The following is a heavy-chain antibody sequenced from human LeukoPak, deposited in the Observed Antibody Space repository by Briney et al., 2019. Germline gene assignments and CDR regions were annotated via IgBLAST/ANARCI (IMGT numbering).Heavy chain of an antibody. CDR1: GFTFSSNE. CDR2: ISSGGSKI. CDR3: ARDGIQGAPRGGYFDY. Sequence: GGSLRLSCAASGFTFSSNEMNWVRQAPGKGLEWLSYISSGGSKIYYADTVKGRFTISRDNAKNSLYLQLNSLRAEDTAVYYCARDGIQGAPRGGYFDYWGQGILVTVSS. D-gene: IGHD3-10*01. J-gene: IGHJ4*02. V-gene: IGHV3-48*03.